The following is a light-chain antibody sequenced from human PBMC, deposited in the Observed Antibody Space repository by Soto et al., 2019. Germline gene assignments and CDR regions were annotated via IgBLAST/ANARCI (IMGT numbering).Light chain of an antibody. J-gene: IGKJ4*01. CDR2: GAS. CDR3: QQYYDYPPLI. V-gene: IGKV3-15*01. Sequence: EIVMTQSPATLSVSPGERATLSCRASRNINRKLAWYQQKPGQAPRLLISGASPWATGIPARFSGSGSGTEFTLSVSSLQSENFAVYYCQQYYDYPPLIFGGGTKVEIK. CDR1: RNINRK.